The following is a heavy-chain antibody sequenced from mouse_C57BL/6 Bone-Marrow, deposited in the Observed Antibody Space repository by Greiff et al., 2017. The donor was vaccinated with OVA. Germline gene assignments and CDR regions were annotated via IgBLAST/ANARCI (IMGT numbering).Heavy chain of an antibody. V-gene: IGHV1-22*01. D-gene: IGHD6-1*01. Sequence: DVQLQESGPELVKPGASVKMSCKASGYTFTDYNMHWVKQSHGKSLEWIGYINPNNGGTSYNQKFKGKATLTVNKSSSTAYMELRSLTSEDSAVYYCARGEPLLWYFDVWGTGTTVTVSS. J-gene: IGHJ1*03. CDR1: GYTFTDYN. CDR2: INPNNGGT. CDR3: ARGEPLLWYFDV.